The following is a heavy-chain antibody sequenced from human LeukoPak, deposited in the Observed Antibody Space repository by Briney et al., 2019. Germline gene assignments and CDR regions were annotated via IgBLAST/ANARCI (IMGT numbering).Heavy chain of an antibody. Sequence: SETLSLTCSVSGGSISIYYWTWIRQIPGKGLEWIGYIYYTGTTNYNPLFESRATISVDTSKNQFSLKLSSVTAADTAVYYCARKGYCSSTSCPYYFDYWGQGTLVTVSS. CDR2: IYYTGTT. J-gene: IGHJ4*02. CDR3: ARKGYCSSTSCPYYFDY. CDR1: GGSISIYY. D-gene: IGHD2-2*01. V-gene: IGHV4-59*12.